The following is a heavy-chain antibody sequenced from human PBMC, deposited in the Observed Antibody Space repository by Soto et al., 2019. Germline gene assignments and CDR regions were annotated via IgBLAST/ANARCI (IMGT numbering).Heavy chain of an antibody. CDR1: GGSISSSNL. V-gene: IGHV4-4*02. D-gene: IGHD3-10*01. CDR3: AGDSYGSGGAVWCEP. Sequence: QVQLQESGPGLVKPSGTLSLTCAVSGGSISSSNLWSWVRQPPGKGLEWIGEIYHSGSTNYNPSLQRRVTVSVDKATAQCSLQLTSVTAADTAVYYCAGDSYGSGGAVWCEPWGQGTLVTVSS. CDR2: IYHSGST. J-gene: IGHJ5*02.